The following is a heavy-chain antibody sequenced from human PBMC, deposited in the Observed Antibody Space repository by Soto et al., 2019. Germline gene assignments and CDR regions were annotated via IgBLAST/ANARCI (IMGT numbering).Heavy chain of an antibody. D-gene: IGHD3-22*01. V-gene: IGHV4-31*03. CDR3: ARDKLRDSSAYRFYAFDI. CDR2: IYYSGST. J-gene: IGHJ3*02. CDR1: GGSISSGGYY. Sequence: SETLSLTCTVSGGSISSGGYYWNWIRQHPGKGLEWIGYIYYSGSTYYNPSLKSRITMSVDTSKNQFSLKLSSVTAADTAIYYCARDKLRDSSAYRFYAFDIWGQGTMVTVSS.